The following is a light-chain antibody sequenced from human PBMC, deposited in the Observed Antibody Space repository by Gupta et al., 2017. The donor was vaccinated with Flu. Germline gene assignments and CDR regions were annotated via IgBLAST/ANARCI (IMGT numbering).Light chain of an antibody. J-gene: IGLJ2*01. CDR2: EGS. CDR3: CSYGGSTTDVI. Sequence: SALPQPASVSGSPGQSSTISCTGTSSDVGGYNLVSWYQPHPGQAPKLMIYEGSKRPSGVSYRFSGSKSGNTASLTIPGLQAEEEADYYCCSYGGSTTDVIFGGGTKLTVL. V-gene: IGLV2-23*01. CDR1: SSDVGGYNL.